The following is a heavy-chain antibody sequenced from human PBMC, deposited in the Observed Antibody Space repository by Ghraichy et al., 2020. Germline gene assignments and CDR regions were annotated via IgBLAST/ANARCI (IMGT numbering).Heavy chain of an antibody. CDR1: GFTFSSYS. V-gene: IGHV3-21*01. Sequence: GGSLRLSCAASGFTFSSYSMNWVRQAPGKGLEWVSSISSSSSYIYYADSVKGRFTISRDNAKNSLYLQMNSLRAEDTAVYYCARVGAARAAVVVPAAPFDYWGQGTLVTVSS. CDR3: ARVGAARAAVVVPAAPFDY. CDR2: ISSSSSYI. D-gene: IGHD2-2*01. J-gene: IGHJ4*02.